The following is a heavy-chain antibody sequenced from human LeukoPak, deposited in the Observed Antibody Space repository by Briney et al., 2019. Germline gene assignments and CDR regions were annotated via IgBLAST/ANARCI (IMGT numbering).Heavy chain of an antibody. CDR3: LTVVETTIAAFDI. D-gene: IGHD1-26*01. V-gene: IGHV3-7*01. Sequence: GGSLRLSCAASGFTFSSYWMSWVRQAPGKGLEWVVNIKQDGSDKYYVDSVKGRFTISTDNAKKTLYLQMNSLRVEDTAVYYCLTVVETTIAAFDIWGQGTMVTVSS. CDR2: IKQDGSDK. J-gene: IGHJ3*02. CDR1: GFTFSSYW.